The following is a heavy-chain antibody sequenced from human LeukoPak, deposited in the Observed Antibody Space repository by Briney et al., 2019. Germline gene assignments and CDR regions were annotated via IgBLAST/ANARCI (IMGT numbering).Heavy chain of an antibody. CDR3: ARHRISDYDSGVSWCDP. J-gene: IGHJ5*02. D-gene: IGHD5-12*01. CDR1: GYGFTNYW. Sequence: GESLKISCKGSGYGFTNYWIVWVRQMPGRGLEYMGFIYPGDSNTRYSPSFQGQVTISADKSISTAYLQWSSLKASDTAMYYCARHRISDYDSGVSWCDPWGQGTLVTVSS. V-gene: IGHV5-51*01. CDR2: IYPGDSNT.